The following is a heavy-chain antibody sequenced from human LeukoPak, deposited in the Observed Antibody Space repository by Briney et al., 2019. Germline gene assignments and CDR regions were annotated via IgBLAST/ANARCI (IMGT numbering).Heavy chain of an antibody. CDR2: IKEDGSEK. CDR1: GFTFSRHW. J-gene: IGHJ4*02. Sequence: GGSLRLSCAASGFTFSRHWMSWVRQAPGKGLEWVANIKEDGSEKYYADSVKGRFTISRDNAKNSLYLQMNSLRAEDTALYYCAKDVYSSGWYYFDYWGQGTLVTVSS. CDR3: AKDVYSSGWYYFDY. V-gene: IGHV3-7*03. D-gene: IGHD6-19*01.